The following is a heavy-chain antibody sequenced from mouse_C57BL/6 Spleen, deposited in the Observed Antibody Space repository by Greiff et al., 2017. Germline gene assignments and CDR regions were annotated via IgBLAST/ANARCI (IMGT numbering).Heavy chain of an antibody. Sequence: LQESGAELVRPGASVTLSCKASGYTFTDYEMHWVKQTPVHGLEWIGAIDPETGGTAYNQKFKGKAILTADKSSSTAYMELRSLTSEDSAVYYCTRRGYGSRFAYWGQGTLVTVSA. CDR2: IDPETGGT. D-gene: IGHD1-1*01. J-gene: IGHJ3*01. V-gene: IGHV1-15*01. CDR1: GYTFTDYE. CDR3: TRRGYGSRFAY.